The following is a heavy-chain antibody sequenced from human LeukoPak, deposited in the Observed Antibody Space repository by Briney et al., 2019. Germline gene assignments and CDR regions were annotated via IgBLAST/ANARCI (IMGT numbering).Heavy chain of an antibody. V-gene: IGHV3-53*01. Sequence: PGGSLRLSCAASGFTVSSNYMSWVRQAPGKGLEWVSVIYSGGSTYYADSVKGRFTISRDNSKNTLYLQMNSLRAADTAVYYCARGTRVYGRLSPFDYWGQGTLVTVSS. D-gene: IGHD5/OR15-5a*01. J-gene: IGHJ4*02. CDR1: GFTVSSNY. CDR2: IYSGGST. CDR3: ARGTRVYGRLSPFDY.